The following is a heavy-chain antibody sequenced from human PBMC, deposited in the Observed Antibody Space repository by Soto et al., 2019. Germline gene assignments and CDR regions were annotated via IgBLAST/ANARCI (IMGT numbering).Heavy chain of an antibody. CDR3: ARAPGFYGDFFDY. CDR1: GFPFDDYG. CDR2: INRDGGST. Sequence: EVQLVESGGSVVRPGGSLRLSCEVFGFPFDDYGMIWVRQAPGKGLEWVSGINRDGGSTGYADSVKGRFTISRDNAKNSLYLQMNSLRAEDTALYSCARAPGFYGDFFDYWGQGSLVTVSS. J-gene: IGHJ4*02. V-gene: IGHV3-20*04. D-gene: IGHD4-17*01.